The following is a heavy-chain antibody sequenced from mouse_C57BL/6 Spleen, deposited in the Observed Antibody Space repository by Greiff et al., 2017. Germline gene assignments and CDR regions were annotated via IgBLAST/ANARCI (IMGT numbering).Heavy chain of an antibody. CDR1: GYAFSSYW. D-gene: IGHD1-1*01. J-gene: IGHJ4*01. Sequence: QVQLQQSGAELVKPGASVKISCKASGYAFSSYWMNWVKQRPGKGLEWIGQIYPGDGDTNYNGKFKGKATLTADKSSSTAYMQLRSLTSEDSAVYFCARENINYDAMDYWGQGTSVTVSS. CDR3: ARENINYDAMDY. CDR2: IYPGDGDT. V-gene: IGHV1-80*01.